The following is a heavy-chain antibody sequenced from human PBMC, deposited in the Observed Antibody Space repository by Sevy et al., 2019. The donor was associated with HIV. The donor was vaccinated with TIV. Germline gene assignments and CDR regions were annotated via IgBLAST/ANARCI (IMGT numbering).Heavy chain of an antibody. CDR1: GGSISSYY. D-gene: IGHD5-12*01. J-gene: IGHJ6*03. CDR2: IYYSGST. V-gene: IGHV4-59*01. CDR3: ARGPSGYEPPPGYYDYYYMDV. Sequence: SETLSLTCTVSGGSISSYYWSWIRQPPGKGLEWIGYIYYSGSTNYNPSLKSRVTISVDTSKNQFSLKLSSVTAADTAVYYCARGPSGYEPPPGYYDYYYMDVWGKGTTVTVSS.